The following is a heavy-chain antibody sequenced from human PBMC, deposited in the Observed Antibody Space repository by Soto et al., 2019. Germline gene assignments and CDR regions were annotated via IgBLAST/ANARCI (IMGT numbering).Heavy chain of an antibody. D-gene: IGHD6-19*01. CDR1: GFTVSSNY. V-gene: IGHV3-53*04. CDR2: IYSGGST. J-gene: IGHJ5*02. CDR3: ARLEEGDGSGSDWFDP. Sequence: GGSLRLSCAASGFTVSSNYMSWVRQAPGKGLEWVSVIYSGGSTYYADSVKGRFTISRHNSKNTLYLQMNSLRAEDTAVYYCARLEEGDGSGSDWFDPWGQGTLVTVSS.